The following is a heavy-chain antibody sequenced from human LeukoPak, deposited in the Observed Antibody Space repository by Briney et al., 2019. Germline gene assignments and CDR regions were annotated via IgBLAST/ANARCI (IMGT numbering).Heavy chain of an antibody. Sequence: SETLSLTCTVSGGSISNYYWSWIRQPPGKGLEWIGYIYYSGSTNYNPSLKSRVTISVDTSKNQFSLKLSSVTAADTTVYYCARGRGVRGGNFDYWGQGTLVTVSS. V-gene: IGHV4-59*01. D-gene: IGHD3-10*01. CDR2: IYYSGST. CDR1: GGSISNYY. J-gene: IGHJ4*02. CDR3: ARGRGVRGGNFDY.